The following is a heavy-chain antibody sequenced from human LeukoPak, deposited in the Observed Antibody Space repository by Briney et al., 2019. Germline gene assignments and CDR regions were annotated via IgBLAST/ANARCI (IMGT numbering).Heavy chain of an antibody. CDR2: IYYTGST. J-gene: IGHJ4*02. Sequence: SETLSLTCTVSGGSMSTYYWTWIRQPPGKGLEWIGFIYYTGSTNYNPSLKSRVTISVDTSKNQFSLKLSSVTAADTAVYYCASDDYGDLVNAFDIWGQGTLVTVSS. V-gene: IGHV4-59*01. CDR1: GGSMSTYY. CDR3: ASDDYGDLVNAFDI. D-gene: IGHD4-17*01.